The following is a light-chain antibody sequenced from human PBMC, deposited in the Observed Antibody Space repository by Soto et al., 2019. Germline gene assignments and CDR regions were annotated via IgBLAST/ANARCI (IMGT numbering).Light chain of an antibody. CDR1: QGISSA. J-gene: IGKJ5*01. CDR3: QLFNSYPIT. Sequence: AIQLTQSPSSLSASVGDRVTITCRASQGISSALAWYQQKPGKAPKLLIYDASSLESGVPSRFSGSGSGTDFTLTISILQPEDFATYYCQLFNSYPITFGQGTRLEIK. V-gene: IGKV1-13*02. CDR2: DAS.